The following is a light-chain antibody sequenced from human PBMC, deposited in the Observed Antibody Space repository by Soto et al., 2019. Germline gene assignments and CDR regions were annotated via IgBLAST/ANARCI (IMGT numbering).Light chain of an antibody. CDR3: QTSNNWPRT. J-gene: IGKJ1*01. Sequence: EIVMTQSPATLSVSPGERATLSCRASQSVSSNLAWYQQKPGQAPRLLIYGASTRATGIPARFSGSGSGTEFTLTISRLQYEDFEVYYCQTSNNWPRTFGQGTKVEIK. V-gene: IGKV3-15*01. CDR1: QSVSSN. CDR2: GAS.